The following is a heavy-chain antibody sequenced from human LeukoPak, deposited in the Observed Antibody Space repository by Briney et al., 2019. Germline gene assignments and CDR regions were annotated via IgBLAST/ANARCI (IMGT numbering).Heavy chain of an antibody. V-gene: IGHV4-34*01. CDR1: GGSFSGYY. CDR3: ARGETYYYDSSGYSVFDY. J-gene: IGHJ4*02. Sequence: LETLSLTCAVYGGSFSGYYWSWIRQPPGKGLEWIGEINHSGSTNYNPSLKSRVTISVDTSKNQFSLNLSSVTAADTAVYYCARGETYYYDSSGYSVFDYWGQGTLVTVSP. CDR2: INHSGST. D-gene: IGHD3-22*01.